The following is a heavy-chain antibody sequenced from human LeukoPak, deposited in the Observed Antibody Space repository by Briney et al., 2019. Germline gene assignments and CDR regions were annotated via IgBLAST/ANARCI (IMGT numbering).Heavy chain of an antibody. CDR1: GYTFISYG. CDR3: ARVGYCSSTSCTYFDY. V-gene: IGHV1-18*01. Sequence: ASVKVSCKASGYTFISYGISWVRQAPGQGLEWMGWISAYNGNTNYAQKLQGRVTMTTDTSTSTAYMELRSLRSDDTAVYYCARVGYCSSTSCTYFDYWGQGTLVTVSS. CDR2: ISAYNGNT. D-gene: IGHD2-2*01. J-gene: IGHJ4*02.